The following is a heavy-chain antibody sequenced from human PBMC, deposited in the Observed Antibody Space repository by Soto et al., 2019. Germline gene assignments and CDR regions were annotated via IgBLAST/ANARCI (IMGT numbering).Heavy chain of an antibody. J-gene: IGHJ5*02. V-gene: IGHV3-23*01. CDR2: ISGSGGST. CDR3: AKFEGHRYCSSTSCFGSWFDP. CDR1: GFTFSSYA. D-gene: IGHD2-2*01. Sequence: GGSLRLSCAASGFTFSSYAMSWVRQAPGKGLEWVSAISGSGGSTYYADSVKGRFTISRDNSKNTLYLQMNSLRAEDTAVYYCAKFEGHRYCSSTSCFGSWFDPWGQGTLVTVSS.